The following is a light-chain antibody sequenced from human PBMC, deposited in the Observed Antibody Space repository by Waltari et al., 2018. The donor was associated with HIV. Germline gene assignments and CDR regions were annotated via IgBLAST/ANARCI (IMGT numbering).Light chain of an antibody. CDR3: QQYYSLPIT. V-gene: IGKV4-1*01. J-gene: IGKJ5*01. CDR2: WAS. CDR1: QRLLYSVNNKNY. Sequence: DIVMTQSPDSLGVSLGERATISCKSSQRLLYSVNNKNYLAWFQQKPGQPLRLLIDWASTRESVLPDRFSGSCSGTDFPLTITSLHAEDVAFYYCQQYYSLPITFGQGTRLEIK.